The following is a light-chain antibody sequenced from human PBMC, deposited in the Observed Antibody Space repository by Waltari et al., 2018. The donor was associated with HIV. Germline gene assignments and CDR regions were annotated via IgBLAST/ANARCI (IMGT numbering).Light chain of an antibody. J-gene: IGLJ2*01. V-gene: IGLV2-8*01. CDR2: EVT. CDR1: NSDIGGYNY. Sequence: QSALTQPPSASGSPGQSVTISCTGTNSDIGGYNYVSWYQQHPGKAPKLVISEVTKRPSGVPDRFSGSKSGTTASLTVSGLQAEDEADYYCSSYADRNGFYVVFGGGIRLTVL. CDR3: SSYADRNGFYVV.